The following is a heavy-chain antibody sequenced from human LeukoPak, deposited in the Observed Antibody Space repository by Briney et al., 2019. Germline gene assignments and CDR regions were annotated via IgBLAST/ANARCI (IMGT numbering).Heavy chain of an antibody. CDR2: IWYDGSNK. CDR3: AADTPVPLAQIDY. V-gene: IGHV3-33*01. J-gene: IGHJ4*02. Sequence: GGSLRLSCAASGFTFSSYGMHWVRQAPGKRLEWVAVIWYDGSNKYYADSVKGRFTISRDNSKNTLYLQMNSLITEDTAIYYCAADTPVPLAQIDYWGQGALVTVSS. CDR1: GFTFSSYG. D-gene: IGHD2/OR15-2a*01.